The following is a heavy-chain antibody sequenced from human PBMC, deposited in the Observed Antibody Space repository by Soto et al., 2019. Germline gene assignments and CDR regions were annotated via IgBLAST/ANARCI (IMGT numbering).Heavy chain of an antibody. Sequence: SETLSLTCTVSGGSVSSGSYYWSWIRQPPGKGLEWIGYIYYSGSTNYNPSPKSRVTISVDTSKNQFSLKLSSVTAADTAVYYCARDRGSGSWGYYYYGMDVWGQGTTVTVSS. CDR2: IYYSGST. V-gene: IGHV4-61*01. J-gene: IGHJ6*02. CDR3: ARDRGSGSWGYYYYGMDV. CDR1: GGSVSSGSYY. D-gene: IGHD3-10*01.